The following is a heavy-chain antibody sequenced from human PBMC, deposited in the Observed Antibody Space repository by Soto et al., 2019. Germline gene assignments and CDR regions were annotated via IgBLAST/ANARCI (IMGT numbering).Heavy chain of an antibody. J-gene: IGHJ4*02. V-gene: IGHV3-30*03. CDR2: ISYDGSNK. Sequence: GGSLRLSCAASGFTFSSYGMHWVRQAPGKGLEWVAVISYDGSNKYYADSVKGRFTISRDNSKNTLYLQMNSLRAEDTAVYYCARWADYYDSSGYSRPIEGLDYWGQGTLVTVSS. D-gene: IGHD3-22*01. CDR1: GFTFSSYG. CDR3: ARWADYYDSSGYSRPIEGLDY.